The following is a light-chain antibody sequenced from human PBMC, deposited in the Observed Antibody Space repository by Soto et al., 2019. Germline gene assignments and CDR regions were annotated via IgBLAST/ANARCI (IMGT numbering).Light chain of an antibody. Sequence: QSVLTQPASVSGSPGQSITISCTGTSSDVGTYNLVSWYQHHPGKAPKLMIYEVNERPSGVSNRFSGSQSGNTASLTISGLQAEDEADYYCCSYVGSSSVFGGGTKVTVL. CDR3: CSYVGSSSV. V-gene: IGLV2-23*02. CDR2: EVN. CDR1: SSDVGTYNL. J-gene: IGLJ2*01.